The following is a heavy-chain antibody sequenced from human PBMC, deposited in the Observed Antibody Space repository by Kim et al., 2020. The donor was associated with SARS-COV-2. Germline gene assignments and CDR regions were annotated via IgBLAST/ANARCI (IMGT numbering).Heavy chain of an antibody. CDR2: IHPFGNT. D-gene: IGHD5-18*01. V-gene: IGHV4-34*01. CDR1: GGSLSGYY. Sequence: SETLSLTCAVYGGSLSGYYWSWIRQPPGKGLEWIGEIHPFGNTEYQPSLKRRITMSLDTSKNHFSLKRSSVTAADAAMYFCARGQDTAKVGYWGQGTLVTVSS. J-gene: IGHJ4*02. CDR3: ARGQDTAKVGY.